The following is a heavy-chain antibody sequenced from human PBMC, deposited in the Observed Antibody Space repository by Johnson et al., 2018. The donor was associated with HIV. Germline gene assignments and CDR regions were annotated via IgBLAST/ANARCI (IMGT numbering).Heavy chain of an antibody. V-gene: IGHV3-30*04. CDR2: IASDESYK. D-gene: IGHD1-26*01. CDR1: GITFSRSP. CDR3: VGEGAPSGGDFGAFDI. Sequence: QMLLVESGGGVVQPGRSLRLSCEASGITFSRSPMNWVRQAPGKGLEWVAVIASDESYKHYGDSVKGRFTVSKDNSKNTLYLQMNSLSVEDTAAYYCVGEGAPSGGDFGAFDIWGQGTMVTVFS. J-gene: IGHJ3*02.